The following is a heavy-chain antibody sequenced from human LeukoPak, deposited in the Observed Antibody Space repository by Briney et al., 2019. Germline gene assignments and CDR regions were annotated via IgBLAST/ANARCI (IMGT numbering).Heavy chain of an antibody. V-gene: IGHV3-15*01. Sequence: GGSLRLSCAASGFTFSNAWMSWVRQAPGKRLEWVGRIKSETDGGTTDYAAPVKGRFTISRDDSKNTLYLQMNSLKTEDTAVYYCTTPLAMGVDYWGQGTLVTVSS. CDR3: TTPLAMGVDY. CDR2: IKSETDGGTT. CDR1: GFTFSNAW. D-gene: IGHD1-26*01. J-gene: IGHJ4*02.